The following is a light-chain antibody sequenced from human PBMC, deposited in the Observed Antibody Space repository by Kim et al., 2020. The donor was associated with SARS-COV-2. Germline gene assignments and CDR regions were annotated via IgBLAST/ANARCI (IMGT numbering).Light chain of an antibody. Sequence: GQSVTISCTGTSSDVGGYNYVSWYQQSPGKPPKVMIYEVTKRPSGVPDRFSGSKSGNTASLTVSGLQAEDEADYYCSSYAGSNNLVFGGGTKLTVL. V-gene: IGLV2-8*01. CDR3: SSYAGSNNLV. CDR1: SSDVGGYNY. J-gene: IGLJ2*01. CDR2: EVT.